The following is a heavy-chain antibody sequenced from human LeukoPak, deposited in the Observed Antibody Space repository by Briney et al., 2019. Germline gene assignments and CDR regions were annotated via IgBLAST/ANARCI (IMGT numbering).Heavy chain of an antibody. CDR2: INTDGSSR. J-gene: IGHJ4*02. D-gene: IGHD4-11*01. V-gene: IGHV3-74*01. CDR3: ARSNQADDY. Sequence: GGTLTLTCAASGFTFSSYWMHWVRQLPAKGLVWVSRINTDGSSRTYADSVKGRFTISRDNANNTLYLQMNSLRAEDTAVYYCARSNQADDYWGQGTLVTVSS. CDR1: GFTFSSYW.